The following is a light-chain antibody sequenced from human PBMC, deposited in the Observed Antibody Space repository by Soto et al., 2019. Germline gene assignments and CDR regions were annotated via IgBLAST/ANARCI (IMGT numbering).Light chain of an antibody. Sequence: DIQMTQSPSSLSASVGDRVTITCLASQGISNYLAWYQQKPGKVPKLLIYAASTLQSGVPSRFSGSGSGTEFTLTISSLQAEDFATYYCLQHHSYPRTFGQGTKVDIK. CDR2: AAS. J-gene: IGKJ1*01. CDR1: QGISNY. CDR3: LQHHSYPRT. V-gene: IGKV1-27*01.